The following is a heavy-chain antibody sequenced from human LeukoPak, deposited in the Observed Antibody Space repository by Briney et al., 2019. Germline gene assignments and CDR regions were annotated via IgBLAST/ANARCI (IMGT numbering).Heavy chain of an antibody. CDR2: INHSGST. CDR3: ARVAVDTAMANSVDY. Sequence: PSETLSLTCAVYGGSFSGYYWSWIRQPPGKGLEWIGEINHSGSTNYNPSLKSRVTISVDTSKNQFSLKLSSVTAADTAVYYCARVAVDTAMANSVDYWGQGTLVTVSS. J-gene: IGHJ4*02. D-gene: IGHD5-18*01. CDR1: GGSFSGYY. V-gene: IGHV4-34*01.